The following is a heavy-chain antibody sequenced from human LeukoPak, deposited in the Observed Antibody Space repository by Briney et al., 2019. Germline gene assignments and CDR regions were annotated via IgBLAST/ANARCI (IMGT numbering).Heavy chain of an antibody. CDR2: ISYDGSNK. D-gene: IGHD7-27*01. J-gene: IGHJ4*02. CDR3: ARSELGIIHY. CDR1: GFTFSSYA. Sequence: PGGSLRLSCAASGFTFSSYAMHWVRQAPGKGLEWVAVISYDGSNKYYADSVKGRFTISRDNSKNTLYLQMNSLRAEDTAVYYCARSELGIIHYWGQGTLVTVSS. V-gene: IGHV3-30-3*01.